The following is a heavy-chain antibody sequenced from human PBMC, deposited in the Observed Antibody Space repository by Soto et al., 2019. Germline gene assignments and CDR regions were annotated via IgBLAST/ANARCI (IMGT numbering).Heavy chain of an antibody. V-gene: IGHV1-8*01. Sequence: ASVKVSCKASGYTFTSYDINWVRQATGQGLEWMGWMNPNSGNTGYAQKFQGRVTMTRNTSISTAYMELSSLRSEDTAVYYCARVVGYCGGDCYSGWFDPWGQGTLVTVSS. CDR1: GYTFTSYD. J-gene: IGHJ5*02. CDR3: ARVVGYCGGDCYSGWFDP. D-gene: IGHD2-21*02. CDR2: MNPNSGNT.